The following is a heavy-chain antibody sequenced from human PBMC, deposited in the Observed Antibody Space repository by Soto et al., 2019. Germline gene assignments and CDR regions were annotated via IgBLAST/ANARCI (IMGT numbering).Heavy chain of an antibody. J-gene: IGHJ3*02. CDR2: IWYDGTSK. CDR1: GFTFRSCG. CDR3: ARDLGRPVGALKNDAFNI. D-gene: IGHD1-26*01. Sequence: QVQLVESGGGVVQPGRSLRLSCAASGFTFRSCGMHWVRQAPGKGLEWVAVIWYDGTSKYYADSVKGRFTISRDYSKNTLYLQMNSLRAEDTAVYSCARDLGRPVGALKNDAFNIWGQGTMVAVSS. V-gene: IGHV3-33*01.